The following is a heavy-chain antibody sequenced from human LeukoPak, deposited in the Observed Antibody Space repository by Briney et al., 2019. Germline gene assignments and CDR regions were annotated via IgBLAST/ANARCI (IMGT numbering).Heavy chain of an antibody. Sequence: GASVKVSCKASGYTFTGYYMHWVRQAPGQGLEWMGWINPNSGGTNYAQKFQGRVTMTTDTSTSTAYMELRSLRSDDTAVYYCARDYCSSTSCYFDYWGQGTLVTVSS. D-gene: IGHD2-2*01. J-gene: IGHJ4*02. CDR3: ARDYCSSTSCYFDY. CDR1: GYTFTGYY. CDR2: INPNSGGT. V-gene: IGHV1-2*02.